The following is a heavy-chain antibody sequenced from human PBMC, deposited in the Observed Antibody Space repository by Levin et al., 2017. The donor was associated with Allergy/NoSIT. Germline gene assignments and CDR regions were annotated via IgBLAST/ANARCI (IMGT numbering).Heavy chain of an antibody. CDR2: ITSDGSHK. J-gene: IGHJ4*02. Sequence: GGSLRLSCTASGLTFTDYGVHWVRQAPDKGLEWVAIITSDGSHKYCADSVRGRFTISRDNSRNTLYLQMNSLRVEDTAVYFCAALGSFDYWGLGTLVTVSS. D-gene: IGHD3-16*01. CDR1: GLTFTDYG. CDR3: AALGSFDY. V-gene: IGHV3-30*03.